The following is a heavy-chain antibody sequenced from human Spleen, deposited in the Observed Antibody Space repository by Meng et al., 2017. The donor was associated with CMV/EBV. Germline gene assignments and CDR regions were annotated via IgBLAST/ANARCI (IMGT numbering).Heavy chain of an antibody. CDR2: IYPGDSDT. J-gene: IGHJ6*02. V-gene: IGHV5-51*01. D-gene: IGHD3-3*01. Sequence: GESLKISCKGSGYSFTSYWIGWVRQMPGKGLEWMGIIYPGDSDTRYSPSFQGQVTISADKSISTAYLQWSSLKASDTAMYYCAILYDFWSGDYTGEGWGQGTTVTVSS. CDR1: GYSFTSYW. CDR3: AILYDFWSGDYTGEG.